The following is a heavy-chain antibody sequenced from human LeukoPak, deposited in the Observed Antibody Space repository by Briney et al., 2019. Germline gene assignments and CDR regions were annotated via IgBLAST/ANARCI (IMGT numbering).Heavy chain of an antibody. CDR3: ARGVLRYFDWLVAGDAFDI. CDR1: GFTFSSYA. CDR2: ISSNGGST. V-gene: IGHV3-64*01. J-gene: IGHJ3*02. D-gene: IGHD3-9*01. Sequence: GGSLRLSCAASGFTFSSYAMHWVRQAPGKGLEYVSAISSNGGSTYYASSVKGRFTISRDNSKNTLYLQMGSLRAEDMAVYYCARGVLRYFDWLVAGDAFDIWGQGTMVTVSS.